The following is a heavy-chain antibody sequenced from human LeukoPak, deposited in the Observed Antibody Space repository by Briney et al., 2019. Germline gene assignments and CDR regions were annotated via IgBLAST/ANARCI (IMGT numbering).Heavy chain of an antibody. CDR1: GFTFSDYY. CDR3: ARLRGYSYGCDY. Sequence: GGSLRLSCAASGFTFSDYYVSWIRQAPGKGLEWVSSISGSSSYTNYADSVKGRFTISRANAKNSLYLQMNSLRAEDTAVYYCARLRGYSYGCDYWGQGTLVTVSS. J-gene: IGHJ4*02. D-gene: IGHD5-18*01. CDR2: ISGSSSYT. V-gene: IGHV3-11*03.